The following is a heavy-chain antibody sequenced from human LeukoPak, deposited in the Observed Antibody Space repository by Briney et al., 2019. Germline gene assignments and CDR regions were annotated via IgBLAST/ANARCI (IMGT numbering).Heavy chain of an antibody. CDR1: GGSISSSSYY. V-gene: IGHV4-39*07. Sequence: SETLSLTCTVSGGSISSSSYYWGWIRQPPGKGLEWIGSIYYSGSTYYNPSLKSRVTISVDTSKNQFSLKLSSVTAADTAVYYCARVQYYYDSSGYYFQPFYFDYWGQGTLVTVSS. CDR3: ARVQYYYDSSGYYFQPFYFDY. J-gene: IGHJ4*02. CDR2: IYYSGST. D-gene: IGHD3-22*01.